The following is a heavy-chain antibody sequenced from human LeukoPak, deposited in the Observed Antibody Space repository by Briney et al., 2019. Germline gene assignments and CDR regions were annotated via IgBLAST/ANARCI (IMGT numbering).Heavy chain of an antibody. CDR1: GGSISSYY. CDR3: WGFGATGPFDY. V-gene: IGHV4-4*07. CDR2: IYTSGST. Sequence: SETLSLTCTVFGGSISSYYWSWIRQPAGKGLEWIGRIYTSGSTNYNPSLKSRVTMSVDTSKNQFSLKLSSVTAADTAVYYCWGFGATGPFDYWGQGTLVTVSS. J-gene: IGHJ4*02. D-gene: IGHD1-26*01.